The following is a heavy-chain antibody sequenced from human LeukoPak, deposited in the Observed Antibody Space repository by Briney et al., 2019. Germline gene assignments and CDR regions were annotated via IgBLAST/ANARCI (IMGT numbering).Heavy chain of an antibody. CDR2: ISAYNGNT. J-gene: IGHJ4*02. CDR3: ARLRTDFWSGYYQFDY. Sequence: GASVKVSCKASGYTFTSYGISWVRQAPGQGLEWMGRISAYNGNTNYAQKLQGRVTMTTDTSTSTAYMELRSLRSDDTAVYYCARLRTDFWSGYYQFDYWGQGTLVTVSS. CDR1: GYTFTSYG. D-gene: IGHD3-3*01. V-gene: IGHV1-18*01.